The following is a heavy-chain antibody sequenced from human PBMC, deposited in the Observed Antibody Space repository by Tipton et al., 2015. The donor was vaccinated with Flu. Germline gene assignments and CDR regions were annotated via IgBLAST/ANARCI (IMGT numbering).Heavy chain of an antibody. V-gene: IGHV4-34*01. D-gene: IGHD2/OR15-2a*01. CDR3: ARRGLLRYFDL. J-gene: IGHJ2*01. Sequence: TLSLTCAVYGGSFSGYYWSWIRQPPGKGLEWIGEINHSGSTNYNPSLKSRVTISVDTSKNQFSLKLSSVTAADTAVYYCARRGLLRYFDLWGRGTLVTVSS. CDR1: GGSFSGYY. CDR2: INHSGST.